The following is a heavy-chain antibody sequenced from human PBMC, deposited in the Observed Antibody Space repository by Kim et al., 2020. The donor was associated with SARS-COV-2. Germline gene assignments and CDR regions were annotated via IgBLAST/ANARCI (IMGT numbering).Heavy chain of an antibody. V-gene: IGHV3-23*01. CDR2: T. D-gene: IGHD3-16*01. CDR3: AKVRWGGVLDY. Sequence: TYHADAVKGRFTISRDKSKNTLYLQMNSLGAEDTAVYYGAKVRWGGVLDYWGQGTLVTVSS. J-gene: IGHJ4*02.